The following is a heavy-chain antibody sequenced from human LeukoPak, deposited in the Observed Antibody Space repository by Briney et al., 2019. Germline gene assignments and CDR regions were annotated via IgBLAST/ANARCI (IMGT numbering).Heavy chain of an antibody. V-gene: IGHV1-2*02. CDR2: INPNSGGT. Sequence: VASVKVSCKASGYTFAGYYMHWVRQAPGQGLEWMGWINPNSGGTNYAQKFQGRVTMTRDTSISTAYMELSRLRSDDTAVYYCARSNRNYYDSSGQPLGYYYYGMDVWGQGTTVTVSS. J-gene: IGHJ6*02. D-gene: IGHD3-22*01. CDR3: ARSNRNYYDSSGQPLGYYYYGMDV. CDR1: GYTFAGYY.